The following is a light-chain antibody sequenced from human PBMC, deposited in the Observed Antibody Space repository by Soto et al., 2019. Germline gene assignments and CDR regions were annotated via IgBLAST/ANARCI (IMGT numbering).Light chain of an antibody. V-gene: IGLV1-40*01. CDR1: SSNIGAGSD. CDR2: GNS. Sequence: QSVLTQPPSVSGAPGQRVTISCTGSSSNIGAGSDLHWYQQLPGTAPKLLIYGNSNRPSGVPDRFSGSKSGTSASPAITGLQADDEADYYCQSYDSSLSAYVFGTGTKLTVL. J-gene: IGLJ1*01. CDR3: QSYDSSLSAYV.